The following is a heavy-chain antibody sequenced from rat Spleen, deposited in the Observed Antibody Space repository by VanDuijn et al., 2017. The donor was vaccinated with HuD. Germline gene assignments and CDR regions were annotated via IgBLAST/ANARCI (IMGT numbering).Heavy chain of an antibody. V-gene: IGHV5-31*01. CDR3: ARQTDYFYDGTYYFDY. CDR1: GFTFNNYW. CDR2: ITIASGTT. J-gene: IGHJ2*01. D-gene: IGHD1-12*02. Sequence: EVQLVESGGGLVQPGRSLKLSCVASGFTFNNYWMTWIRQAPGKGLEWVASITIASGTTYYPDSVTGRFTVSRDNGESTLYLQMNSLRSEDTATYYCARQTDYFYDGTYYFDYWGQGVMVTVSS.